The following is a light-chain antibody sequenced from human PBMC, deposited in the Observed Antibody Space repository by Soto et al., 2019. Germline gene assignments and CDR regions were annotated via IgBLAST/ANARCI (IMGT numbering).Light chain of an antibody. CDR3: QQYDSLPLT. CDR1: KDIANY. V-gene: IGKV1-33*01. J-gene: IGKJ5*01. CDR2: DAL. Sequence: DFQMTQSPSSLSASVGDRLTITCQASKDIANYLNWYQQKPGKAPKLLIYDALNLQTGVPSRFSGSGSGTDFTFSISSLQPEDIGTYYCQQYDSLPLTFGQGTRLEIK.